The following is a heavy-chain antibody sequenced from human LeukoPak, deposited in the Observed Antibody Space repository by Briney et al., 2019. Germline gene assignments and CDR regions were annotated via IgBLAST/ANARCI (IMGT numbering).Heavy chain of an antibody. CDR2: ISPNNGNT. D-gene: IGHD6-13*01. J-gene: IGHJ4*02. Sequence: APVKVSCKASGYTFTSYGISWVRQAPGQRPEWMGWISPNNGNTNYAQNVQGRVTMTTDTSTSTASMELRSLRSDDTAVYYCARPRRGSTWSLDYWGQGTLVTVSS. V-gene: IGHV1-18*01. CDR3: ARPRRGSTWSLDY. CDR1: GYTFTSYG.